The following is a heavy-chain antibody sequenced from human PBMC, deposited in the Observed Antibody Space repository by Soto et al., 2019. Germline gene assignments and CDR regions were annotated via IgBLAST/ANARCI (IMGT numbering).Heavy chain of an antibody. D-gene: IGHD6-19*01. V-gene: IGHV3-30-3*01. CDR1: GFTFSSYA. CDR2: ISYDGSNK. Sequence: PGGSLRLSCAASGFTFSSYAMHWVRQAPGKGLEWVAVISYDGSNKYYADSVKGRFTISRDNSKNTLYLQMNILIAEDTAVYYCARDRAVAGDYYDDYGMDVWGQGTTVTVSS. CDR3: ARDRAVAGDYYDDYGMDV. J-gene: IGHJ6*02.